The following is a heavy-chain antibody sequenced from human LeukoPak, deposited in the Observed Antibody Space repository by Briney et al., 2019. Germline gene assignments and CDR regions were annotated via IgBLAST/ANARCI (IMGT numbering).Heavy chain of an antibody. CDR2: IYTSGST. CDR3: ARAQLNLLVDFGMDV. V-gene: IGHV4-4*07. J-gene: IGHJ6*02. Sequence: ASETLSLTCTVSGGSISSYYWSWIRQPAGKGLEWIGRIYTSGSTNYNPSLKSRVTISVDTSKNQFSLKLTSVTAADTAVYYCARAQLNLLVDFGMDVWGQGTTVTVSS. D-gene: IGHD1-1*01. CDR1: GGSISSYY.